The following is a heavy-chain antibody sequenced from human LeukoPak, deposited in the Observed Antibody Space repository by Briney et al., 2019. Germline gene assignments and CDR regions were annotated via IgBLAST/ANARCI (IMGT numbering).Heavy chain of an antibody. CDR2: ISYYVSDK. Sequence: GVSVRLSCAASGFTFTSYGMHWVRQAPGKGLEWVAVISYYVSDKYYVDSVKGRFTISRDTSKNTLYLQMNSLRAEDTAVYYCAKDRGSGYNWNDVLDYWGQGTLDTLSS. V-gene: IGHV3-30*18. D-gene: IGHD1-20*01. CDR1: GFTFTSYG. CDR3: AKDRGSGYNWNDVLDY. J-gene: IGHJ4*02.